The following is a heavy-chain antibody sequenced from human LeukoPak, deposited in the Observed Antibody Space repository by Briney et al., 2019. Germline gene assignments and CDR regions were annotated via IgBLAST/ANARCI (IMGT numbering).Heavy chain of an antibody. CDR2: ISSSGSTI. J-gene: IGHJ4*02. D-gene: IGHD3-22*01. V-gene: IGHV3-48*04. CDR3: ARVEYYYDSSGSSGDY. Sequence: GGSLRLSCAASGFTFSSYGMHWVRQAPGKGLEWVSYISSSGSTIYYADSVKGRFTISRDNAKNSLYLQMNSLRAEDTAVYYCARVEYYYDSSGSSGDYWGQGALVTVSS. CDR1: GFTFSSYG.